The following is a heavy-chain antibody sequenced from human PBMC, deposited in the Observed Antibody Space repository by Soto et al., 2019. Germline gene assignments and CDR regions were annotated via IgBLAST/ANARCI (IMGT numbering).Heavy chain of an antibody. CDR1: GASISSSTNW. Sequence: QVQLRESGPGLVKPSGTLSLTCAVSGASISSSTNWWSWVRQPPGKPLEWIGEIYHSGSTNYNPPLKSRVTMSIDNSKNHFSLKLSSVTAADTAVYYCARADYDFSSGAIDYWGQGILVTVSS. D-gene: IGHD3-3*01. J-gene: IGHJ4*02. CDR3: ARADYDFSSGAIDY. V-gene: IGHV4-4*02. CDR2: IYHSGST.